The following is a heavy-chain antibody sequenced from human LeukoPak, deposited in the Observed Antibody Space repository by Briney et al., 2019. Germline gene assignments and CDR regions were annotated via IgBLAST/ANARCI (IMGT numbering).Heavy chain of an antibody. V-gene: IGHV4-59*12. CDR1: DGSINSYY. CDR3: ARGNYYDFWSGYYTSSGGWYFDY. Sequence: SETLSLTCTVSDGSINSYYWNWIRQPPGKGLEWIGYIYYTGITTYNPSLQSRVTISADTSKNQFSLKLTSVTAADTAVYYCARGNYYDFWSGYYTSSGGWYFDYWGQGTLVTVSS. D-gene: IGHD3-3*01. CDR2: IYYTGIT. J-gene: IGHJ4*02.